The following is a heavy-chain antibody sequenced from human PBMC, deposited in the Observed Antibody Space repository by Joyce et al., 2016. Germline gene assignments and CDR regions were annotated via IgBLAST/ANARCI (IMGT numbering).Heavy chain of an antibody. CDR2: TYYRSKWYN. Sequence: QVQLQQSGPGLVKPSQTLSLTCAISGDSVSSNSAAWNWIRQSPSKGLEWRGRTYYRSKWYNDYAVSGKSRITINPDTPKNQFSLQLNSVTPEDAAVYYCARAGYYHTSGYYYPNFDYWGPGTLVTVSS. V-gene: IGHV6-1*01. J-gene: IGHJ4*02. CDR3: ARAGYYHTSGYYYPNFDY. CDR1: GDSVSSNSAA. D-gene: IGHD3-22*01.